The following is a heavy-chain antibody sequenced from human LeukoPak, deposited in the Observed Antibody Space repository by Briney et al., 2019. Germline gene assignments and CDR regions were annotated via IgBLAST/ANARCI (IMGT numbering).Heavy chain of an antibody. CDR1: EFSVGSNY. Sequence: GGSLRLSCAASEFSVGSNYMTWVRQAPGKGLEWVSLIYSGGSTYYADSVKGRFTISRDNSKNTLYLQMNSLRAEDTAVYYCARHYYGSENYYFDFWGQGTLVTVSS. CDR3: ARHYYGSENYYFDF. V-gene: IGHV3-66*04. CDR2: IYSGGST. J-gene: IGHJ4*02. D-gene: IGHD3-10*01.